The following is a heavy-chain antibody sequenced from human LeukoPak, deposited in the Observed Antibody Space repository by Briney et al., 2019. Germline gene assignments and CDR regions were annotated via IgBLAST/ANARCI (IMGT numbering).Heavy chain of an antibody. Sequence: SETLSLTCTVSGYSISSGYYWGWIRQPPGKGLEWIGSIYHSGSTDYNPSLKSRVTISVDTSKNQFSLKLSSVTAADTAVYYCARDPMVRGGFTTWGQGTLVTVSS. J-gene: IGHJ4*02. CDR1: GYSISSGYY. D-gene: IGHD3-10*01. CDR3: ARDPMVRGGFTT. V-gene: IGHV4-38-2*02. CDR2: IYHSGST.